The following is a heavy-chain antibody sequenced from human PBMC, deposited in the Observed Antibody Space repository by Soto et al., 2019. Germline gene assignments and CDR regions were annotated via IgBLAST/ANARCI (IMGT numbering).Heavy chain of an antibody. CDR2: IYHGDSDT. CDR1: GYSFTSYW. V-gene: IGHV5-51*01. J-gene: IGHJ4*02. Sequence: GESLKISCKGSGYSFTSYWIGWVRQMPGKGLEWMGIIYHGDSDTRYRPSIQGQVTISADKSISTAYLQWSSLKASDTAMYYCARQLRGSLTKHGYSSSWYFDYWGQGTLVTVSS. CDR3: ARQLRGSLTKHGYSSSWYFDY. D-gene: IGHD6-13*01.